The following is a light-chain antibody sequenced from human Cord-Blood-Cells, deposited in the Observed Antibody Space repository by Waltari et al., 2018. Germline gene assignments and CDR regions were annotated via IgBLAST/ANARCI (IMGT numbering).Light chain of an antibody. CDR2: GAS. V-gene: IGKV3-20*01. J-gene: IGKJ2*01. CDR3: QQYGSSPPYT. CDR1: QSVSSSY. Sequence: EIVLTQSPGTLSLSPGERATLSCRASQSVSSSYLAWYQQKPGRAPRLLIYGASSRATGIPDRFSGIGSGTDFTLTISRLEPEDFAVYYCQQYGSSPPYTFGQGTKLEIK.